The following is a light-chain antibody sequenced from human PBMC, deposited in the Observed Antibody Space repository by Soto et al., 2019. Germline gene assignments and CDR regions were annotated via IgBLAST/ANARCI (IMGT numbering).Light chain of an antibody. J-gene: IGKJ4*01. CDR3: QQTYSVPLS. CDR1: QSIGTS. V-gene: IGKV1-39*01. Sequence: DIQMTQSPSSLSASVGDRVTISCRASQSIGTSLNWFQQKPGEAPKFLIYGASSLQSGVPSRFSGSGSGTDFTLTISSVQPEDFATYYCQQTYSVPLSFGGGTKVDIK. CDR2: GAS.